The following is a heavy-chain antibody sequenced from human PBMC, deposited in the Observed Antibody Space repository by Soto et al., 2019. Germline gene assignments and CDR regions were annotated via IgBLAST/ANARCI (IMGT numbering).Heavy chain of an antibody. J-gene: IGHJ4*02. CDR2: ISSSSSYI. D-gene: IGHD2-2*01. V-gene: IGHV3-21*01. CDR3: ARGEVIVVVPAATTFDY. Sequence: EVQLVESGGGLVKPGGSLRLSCAASGFTFSSYSMNWVRQAPGKGLEWVSSISSSSSYIYYADSVKGRFTISRDNAKNSLYRQMNSLRAEDTAVYYCARGEVIVVVPAATTFDYWGQGTLVTVSS. CDR1: GFTFSSYS.